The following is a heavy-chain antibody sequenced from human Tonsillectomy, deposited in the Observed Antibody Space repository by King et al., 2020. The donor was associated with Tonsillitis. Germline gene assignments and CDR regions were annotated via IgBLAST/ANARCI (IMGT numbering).Heavy chain of an antibody. V-gene: IGHV1-2*02. CDR1: GYTFTGHY. Sequence: LVQSGAEVKKPGASVRVSCMTSGYTFTGHYLHWVRPAPGQGLEWMGWMNPDNGDTNDAQNFQGRVTMTGDTSISTAFMELTRLRSDDTAVYYCARGGLPTFDYWGQGTLVTVSS. J-gene: IGHJ4*02. CDR2: MNPDNGDT. CDR3: ARGGLPTFDY.